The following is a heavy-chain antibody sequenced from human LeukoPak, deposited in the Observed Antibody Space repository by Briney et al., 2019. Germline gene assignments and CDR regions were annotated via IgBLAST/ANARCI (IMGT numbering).Heavy chain of an antibody. D-gene: IGHD2-2*01. J-gene: IGHJ3*02. V-gene: IGHV3-7*01. CDR1: GFTFSKAW. CDR3: ARLSLNAFDI. CDR2: IKQDGSEK. Sequence: GGSLRLSCAASGFTFSKAWMSWVRQAPGKGLEWVANIKQDGSEKYYVDSVKGRFTISRDNAKNSLYLQMNSLRAEDTAVYYCARLSLNAFDIWGQGTMVTVSS.